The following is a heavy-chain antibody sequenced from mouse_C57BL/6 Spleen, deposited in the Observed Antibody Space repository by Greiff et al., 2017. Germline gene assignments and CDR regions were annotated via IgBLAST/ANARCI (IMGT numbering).Heavy chain of an antibody. CDR2: IWSGGST. J-gene: IGHJ4*01. CDR3: ASPDGYYPPAMDY. Sequence: QVQLKQSGPGLVQPSQSLSITCTVSGFSLTSYGVHWVRQSPGKGLEWLGVIWSGGSTDYNAAFISRLSISKDNSKSQVFFKMNSLQADDTAIYYCASPDGYYPPAMDYWGQGTSVTVSS. D-gene: IGHD2-3*01. V-gene: IGHV2-2*01. CDR1: GFSLTSYG.